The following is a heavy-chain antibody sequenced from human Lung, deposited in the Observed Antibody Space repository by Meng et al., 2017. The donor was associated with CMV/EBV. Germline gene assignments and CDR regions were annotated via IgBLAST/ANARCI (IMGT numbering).Heavy chain of an antibody. J-gene: IGHJ4*02. CDR1: GGSISGSSYY. CDR3: VTETGYNYDN. Sequence: RLQLAGSGPDQVQPSQTLSLTCSVSGGSISGSSYYWGWIRQSPGKGLEWIGSIYFSGNTYYNPSLKGRVTMSVGTAQNKFSLTLRSVTAADTAVYYCVTETGYNYDNWGQGALVTVSS. V-gene: IGHV4-39*06. D-gene: IGHD5-24*01. CDR2: IYFSGNT.